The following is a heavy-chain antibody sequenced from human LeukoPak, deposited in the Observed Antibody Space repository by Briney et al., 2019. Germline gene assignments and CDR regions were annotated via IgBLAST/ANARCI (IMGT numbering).Heavy chain of an antibody. D-gene: IGHD2-15*01. Sequence: SGTLSLTCTVSGGSISSYYWSWIRQPPGKGLEWIGYIYYSGSTNYNPSLKSRVTISVDTSKNQFSLKLSSVTAADTAVYYCARDLHCSGGSCHGWFDPWGQGTLVTVSS. CDR2: IYYSGST. CDR3: ARDLHCSGGSCHGWFDP. V-gene: IGHV4-59*01. J-gene: IGHJ5*02. CDR1: GGSISSYY.